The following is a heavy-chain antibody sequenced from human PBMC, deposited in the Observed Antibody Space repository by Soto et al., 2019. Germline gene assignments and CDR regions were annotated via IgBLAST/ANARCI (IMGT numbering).Heavy chain of an antibody. Sequence: QVHLVQSGAEVKKPGASVKVSCKASGFTFTSYAITWVRQAPGQGLEWMGWISAYNGNTKYAQNLQGRVTMTTDTPTSPAYMELGSLTSDDTAVYYCARDFTGWPPDGVDSWGQGTLVTVSS. D-gene: IGHD3-16*01. CDR2: ISAYNGNT. V-gene: IGHV1-18*01. CDR3: ARDFTGWPPDGVDS. J-gene: IGHJ4*02. CDR1: GFTFTSYA.